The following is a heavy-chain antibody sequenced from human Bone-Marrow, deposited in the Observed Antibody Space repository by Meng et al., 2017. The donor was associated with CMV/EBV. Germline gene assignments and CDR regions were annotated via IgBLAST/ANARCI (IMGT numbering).Heavy chain of an antibody. Sequence: GESLKISCAASGFTFSSYAMHWVRQAPGKGLEWVAVISYVGSNKYYADSVKGRFTISRDNSKNTLYLQMNSLRAEDTAVYYCARGLVVVAAIARDYWGQGTLVTVSS. CDR3: ARGLVVVAAIARDY. J-gene: IGHJ4*02. V-gene: IGHV3-30-3*01. D-gene: IGHD2-15*01. CDR2: ISYVGSNK. CDR1: GFTFSSYA.